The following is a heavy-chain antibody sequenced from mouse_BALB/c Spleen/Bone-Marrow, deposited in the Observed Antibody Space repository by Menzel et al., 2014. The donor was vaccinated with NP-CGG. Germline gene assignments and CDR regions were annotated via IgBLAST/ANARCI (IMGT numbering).Heavy chain of an antibody. D-gene: IGHD2-1*01. CDR3: TRGNWFAY. Sequence: EVKLVESGGGLVQPGGSMKLSCVASGFTFSNYWMNWVRQSPEKGLEWVAEIRLKSNNYATHYAESVKGRFTISRDDSKSSVYPQMNNLRAEDTGIYYCTRGNWFAYWGQGTLVTVSA. V-gene: IGHV6-6*02. J-gene: IGHJ3*01. CDR2: IRLKSNNYAT. CDR1: GFTFSNYW.